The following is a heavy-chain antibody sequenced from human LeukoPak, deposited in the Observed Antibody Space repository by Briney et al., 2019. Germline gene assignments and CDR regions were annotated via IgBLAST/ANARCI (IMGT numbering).Heavy chain of an antibody. Sequence: SETLSLTCTVSGGSIRSYYWSWIRQSPGKGLEWIGHLTYTGSTNYSPSLKSRVTISMDTSKTHFSLNLNSVTAADSAVYYCATAREEYYDILTGSAGTFDFWGQGELVTVSS. D-gene: IGHD3-9*01. CDR2: LTYTGST. J-gene: IGHJ4*02. V-gene: IGHV4-59*01. CDR1: GGSIRSYY. CDR3: ATAREEYYDILTGSAGTFDF.